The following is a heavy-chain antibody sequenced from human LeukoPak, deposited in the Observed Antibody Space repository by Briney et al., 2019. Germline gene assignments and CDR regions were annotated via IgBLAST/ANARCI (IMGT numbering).Heavy chain of an antibody. D-gene: IGHD6-13*01. CDR2: IRYDGSNK. V-gene: IGHV3-30*02. CDR3: AKSSSWYGDYYYYYMDV. Sequence: PGGSLRLSCAASGLTFSSYGMHWVRQAPGKGLEWVAFIRYDGSNKYYADSVKGRFTISRDNSKNTLYLQMNSLRAEDTAVYYCAKSSSWYGDYYYYYMDVWGKGTTVTVSS. CDR1: GLTFSSYG. J-gene: IGHJ6*03.